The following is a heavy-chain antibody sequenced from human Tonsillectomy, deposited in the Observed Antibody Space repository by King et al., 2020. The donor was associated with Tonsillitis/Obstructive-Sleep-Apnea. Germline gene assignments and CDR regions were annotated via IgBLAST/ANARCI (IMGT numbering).Heavy chain of an antibody. CDR2: IYNSGST. Sequence: VQLQESGPGLVKPPETLSLTCTVSDGSMSSYYWSWIRQPPGKGLEWIGYIYNSGSTKYNPSLKSRVTISVDTSKNQFSLKLSSVTAADTAVYYCAGLYCSSSSYYSHTPYYYYYMDVWGKGTTVTVPS. V-gene: IGHV4-59*01. CDR1: DGSMSSYY. J-gene: IGHJ6*03. CDR3: AGLYCSSSSYYSHTPYYYYYMDV. D-gene: IGHD2-2*01.